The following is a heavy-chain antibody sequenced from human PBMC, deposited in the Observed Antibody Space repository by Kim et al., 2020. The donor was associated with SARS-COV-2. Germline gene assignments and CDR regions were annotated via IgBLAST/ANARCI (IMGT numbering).Heavy chain of an antibody. CDR1: GFTFSSYA. CDR2: ISSNGGST. CDR3: VKQRGYRGLYFDY. J-gene: IGHJ4*02. V-gene: IGHV3-64D*09. Sequence: GGSLRLSCSASGFTFSSYAMHWVRQAPGKGLEYVSAISSNGGSTYYADSVKGRFTISRDNSKNTLYLQMSSLRAEDTAVYYCVKQRGYRGLYFDYWGQGTLVTVSS. D-gene: IGHD5-18*01.